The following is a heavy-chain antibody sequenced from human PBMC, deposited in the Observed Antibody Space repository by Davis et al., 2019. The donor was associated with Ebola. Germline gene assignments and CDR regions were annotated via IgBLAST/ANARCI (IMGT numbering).Heavy chain of an antibody. J-gene: IGHJ5*02. Sequence: MPSETLSLTCTVSGASISNYYWSWIRQTPGKGLEWIGSVYYRGSTMNNPSLKSRVTTSVDKSKNQLSLKLSSVTAADTAVYYCAGHVTSYKWVDPWGQGTLVAVSS. D-gene: IGHD6-6*01. V-gene: IGHV4-59*08. CDR3: AGHVTSYKWVDP. CDR1: GASISNYY. CDR2: VYYRGST.